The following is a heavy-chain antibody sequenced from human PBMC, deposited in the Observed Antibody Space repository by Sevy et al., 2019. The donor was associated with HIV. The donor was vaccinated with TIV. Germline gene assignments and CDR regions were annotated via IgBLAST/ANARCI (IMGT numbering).Heavy chain of an antibody. CDR3: AGQTSGWYDWFDP. J-gene: IGHJ5*02. CDR1: GYNFIGYY. Sequence: ASVKVSCKASGYNFIGYYVHWVRQAPGQGLEWIGRINPMNGDTKYAQKFQGRVTMTRDMSVSTAYMEVSRLKSDDTAIYHCAGQTSGWYDWFDPWGQGTLVTVSS. CDR2: INPMNGDT. V-gene: IGHV1-2*06. D-gene: IGHD6-19*01.